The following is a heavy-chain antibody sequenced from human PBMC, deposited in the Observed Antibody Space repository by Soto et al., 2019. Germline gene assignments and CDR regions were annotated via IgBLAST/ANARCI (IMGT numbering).Heavy chain of an antibody. Sequence: ESGGGLVQPGRSRRLSCVASGFTFYNHGMHWVRQAPGRGLEWVSGITWSSDSMGYADSVKGRFTISRDNAKNSLYLQMNSLRPEDTALYYCAKEDSGFSGYMDVWGKGTTVTVSS. CDR1: GFTFYNHG. D-gene: IGHD3-10*01. CDR3: AKEDSGFSGYMDV. J-gene: IGHJ6*03. CDR2: ITWSSDSM. V-gene: IGHV3-9*01.